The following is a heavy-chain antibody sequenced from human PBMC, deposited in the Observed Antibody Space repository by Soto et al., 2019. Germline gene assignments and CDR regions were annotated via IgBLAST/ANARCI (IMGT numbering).Heavy chain of an antibody. CDR1: GFTFSSYP. CDR3: ARDPSGSYPEFDY. J-gene: IGHJ4*02. D-gene: IGHD1-26*01. Sequence: XGSLRLTCAASGFTFSSYPMHWVRQAPGKGLEWVGVITYDGSNQYYADSVKGRFTISRDNSRNMLFLQMNSLRPDDTAVYYCARDPSGSYPEFDYWGQGTLVTVSS. V-gene: IGHV3-30-3*01. CDR2: ITYDGSNQ.